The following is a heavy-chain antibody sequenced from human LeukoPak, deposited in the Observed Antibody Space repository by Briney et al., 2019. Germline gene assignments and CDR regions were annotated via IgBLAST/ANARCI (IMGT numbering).Heavy chain of an antibody. Sequence: PGGSLRLSCAAAGFTFSSYSMNWVRQAPGKGLEWVAVISYDGSNKYYADSVKGRFTISRDNSKNTLYLQMNSLRAEDTAVYYCGSPCSTSCYEDTVVDVWGQGTTVTVS. D-gene: IGHD2-2*01. CDR3: GSPCSTSCYEDTVVDV. V-gene: IGHV3-30*03. CDR2: ISYDGSNK. J-gene: IGHJ6*02. CDR1: GFTFSSYS.